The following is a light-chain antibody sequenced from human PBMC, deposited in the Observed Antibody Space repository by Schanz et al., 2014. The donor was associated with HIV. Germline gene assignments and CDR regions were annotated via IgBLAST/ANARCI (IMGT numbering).Light chain of an antibody. CDR3: GSYITSTTWV. J-gene: IGLJ3*02. CDR1: SSDLGRLNC. V-gene: IGLV2-14*03. CDR2: DFA. Sequence: QSALTQPASVSGSPGQSISISCTGTSSDLGRLNCASWYQQHPGKAPKLVISDFANRPSGVANRFSGSKSGNTASLTISGLQAEDEADYYCGSYITSTTWVFGGGTKLTVL.